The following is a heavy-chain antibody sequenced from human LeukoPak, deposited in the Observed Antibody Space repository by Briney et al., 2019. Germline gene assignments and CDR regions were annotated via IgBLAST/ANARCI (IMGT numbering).Heavy chain of an antibody. V-gene: IGHV3-7*01. CDR2: IKQDGSEK. CDR3: ARDSAGNDY. Sequence: GGSLRLSCEAPGFTFSTYWMSWVRQAPGKGLEWVANIKQDGSEKYYVDSVKGRFTISRDNAKNSLYLQMNSLRAEDTAMYYCARDSAGNDYWGQGTLVTVSS. CDR1: GFTFSTYW. J-gene: IGHJ4*02. D-gene: IGHD6-13*01.